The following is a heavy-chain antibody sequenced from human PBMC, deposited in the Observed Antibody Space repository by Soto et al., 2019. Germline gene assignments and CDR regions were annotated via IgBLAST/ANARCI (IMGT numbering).Heavy chain of an antibody. Sequence: EVQLVQSGAEVKKPGESLKISCKGSGYSFTSYWIGWVRQMPGKGLEWMGIIYPGDSDTRYSPSFQGQVTISADKSISTAYLQWSSLKASDTAMYYCARLSGRDNWNYGGSEADYWGQGTLVTVSS. V-gene: IGHV5-51*01. CDR1: GYSFTSYW. D-gene: IGHD1-7*01. CDR2: IYPGDSDT. J-gene: IGHJ4*02. CDR3: ARLSGRDNWNYGGSEADY.